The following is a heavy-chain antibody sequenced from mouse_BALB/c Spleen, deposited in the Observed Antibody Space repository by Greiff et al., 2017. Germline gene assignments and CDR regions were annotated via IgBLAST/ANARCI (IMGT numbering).Heavy chain of an antibody. CDR1: GFNIKDTY. CDR3: ARDGNYVSYAMDY. Sequence: VQLQQSGAELVKPGASVKLSCTASGFNIKDTYMHWVKQGPEQGLEWIGRIDPANGNTKYDPKFQGKATITADTSSNTAYLQLSSLTSEDTAVYYCARDGNYVSYAMDYWGQGTSVTVSS. J-gene: IGHJ4*01. CDR2: IDPANGNT. V-gene: IGHV14-3*02. D-gene: IGHD2-1*01.